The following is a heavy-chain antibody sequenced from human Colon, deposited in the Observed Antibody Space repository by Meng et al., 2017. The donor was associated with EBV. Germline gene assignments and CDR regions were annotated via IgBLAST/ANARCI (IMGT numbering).Heavy chain of an antibody. D-gene: IGHD3-10*01. Sequence: QAQLQGAGPGLVKPSGTLSLTCAVSGGSIDSDNWWNWVRQTPGKGLEWIGEISHSGTTNYNPSLKSRVTISIDKSKNQFSLKLTSVTAADTAVYYCARDYYASGFVFDLWGQGTLVTVSS. CDR1: GGSIDSDNW. J-gene: IGHJ5*02. CDR3: ARDYYASGFVFDL. V-gene: IGHV4-4*02. CDR2: ISHSGTT.